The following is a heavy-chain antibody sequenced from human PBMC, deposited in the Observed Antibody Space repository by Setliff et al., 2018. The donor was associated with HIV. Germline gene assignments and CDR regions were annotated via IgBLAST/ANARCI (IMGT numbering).Heavy chain of an antibody. CDR1: GASIISSNW. Sequence: SETLSLTCAVSGASIISSNWWSWVRQPPGKGLEWIGEIYHDGSTNYNPSLKSRVTILVDKSKNQFSLKMSSVTAADTAVYYCARVAVAGTTFDVFDIWGQGTMVTVS. CDR3: ARVAVAGTTFDVFDI. D-gene: IGHD6-19*01. J-gene: IGHJ3*02. V-gene: IGHV4-4*02. CDR2: IYHDGST.